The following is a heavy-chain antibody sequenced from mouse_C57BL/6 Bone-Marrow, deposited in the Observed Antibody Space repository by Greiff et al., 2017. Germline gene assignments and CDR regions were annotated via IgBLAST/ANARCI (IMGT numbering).Heavy chain of an antibody. CDR3: ARVGLYYYGSFYWYFDV. CDR2: VYPYNGGT. V-gene: IGHV1-36*01. CDR1: GFTFTDYY. D-gene: IGHD1-1*01. Sequence: EVQLQQSGPVLVKPGPSVKISCKASGFTFTDYYMHWVKQSHGKSLEWIGLVYPYNGGTSYNQKFKGKATLTVDTSSSTAYMELNSLTSEDSAVXYCARVGLYYYGSFYWYFDVWGTGTTVTVSS. J-gene: IGHJ1*03.